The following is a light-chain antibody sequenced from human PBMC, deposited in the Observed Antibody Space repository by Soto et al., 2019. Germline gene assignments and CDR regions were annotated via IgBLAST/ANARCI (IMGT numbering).Light chain of an antibody. Sequence: QSVLTQPPSVSAAPGQKVTISCSGSSSNIGNNFVTWYQQLPGTAPKLLIYDNNKRPSGIPDRFSGSQSGTSATLGITGLQAGDEAVYYCGSWDSSPTDVFGTGTK. V-gene: IGLV1-51*01. CDR2: DNN. J-gene: IGLJ1*01. CDR1: SSNIGNNF. CDR3: GSWDSSPTDV.